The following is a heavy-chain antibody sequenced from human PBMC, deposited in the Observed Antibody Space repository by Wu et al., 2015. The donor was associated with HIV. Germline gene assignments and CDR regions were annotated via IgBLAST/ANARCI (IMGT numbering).Heavy chain of an antibody. D-gene: IGHD4-23*01. V-gene: IGHV1-2*02. J-gene: IGHJ6*02. CDR2: INPNSGGT. Sequence: QVQLVQSGAEVKKPGSSVKVSCKASGGTFSSYGFTWVRQAPGQGLEWMGWINPNSGGTNYAQKFQGRVTMTRDTSISTAYMELSRLRSDDTAVYYCARVWHDYGGNRRSYYYYGMDVVGPRDHGHRLL. CDR3: ARVWHDYGGNRRSYYYYGMDV. CDR1: GGTFSSYG.